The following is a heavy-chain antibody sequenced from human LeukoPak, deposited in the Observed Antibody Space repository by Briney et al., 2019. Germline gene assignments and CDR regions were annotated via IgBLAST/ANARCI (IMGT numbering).Heavy chain of an antibody. D-gene: IGHD1-14*01. CDR2: ISSGSSYI. CDR1: GFTFSSYS. J-gene: IGHJ5*02. CDR3: ATNTGGWFDP. Sequence: GGSLRLSCAASGFTFSSYSMNWVRQAPGKGLEWVSSISSGSSYIYYADSVKGRFTISRDNAKNSLYLQMNSLRAEDTAVYYCATNTGGWFDPWGQGTLVTVSS. V-gene: IGHV3-21*01.